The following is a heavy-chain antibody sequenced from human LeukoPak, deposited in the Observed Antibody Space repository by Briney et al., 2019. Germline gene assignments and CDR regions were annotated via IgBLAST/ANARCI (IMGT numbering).Heavy chain of an antibody. CDR2: ISGGGGAT. CDR1: GFTFSSYA. V-gene: IGHV3-23*01. CDR3: AKDSSSSPYYFDY. Sequence: GGSLRLSCAASGFTFSSYAMTWVRQAPGKGLEWVSAISGGGGATYYALSVRGRITISRDNSKNTLYLQMSSLRAEDTAVYYCAKDSSSSPYYFDYWGRGTLVTVSS. D-gene: IGHD6-6*01. J-gene: IGHJ4*02.